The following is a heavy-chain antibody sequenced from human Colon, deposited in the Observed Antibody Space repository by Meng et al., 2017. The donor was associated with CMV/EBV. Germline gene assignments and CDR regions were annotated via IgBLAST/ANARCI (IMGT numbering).Heavy chain of an antibody. CDR1: GFTFSNYA. Sequence: GESLKISCAASGFTFSNYAMHWVRQAPGKGLEWVAVISYDGSHEYYADSVRGRFTISRDNSKSTLYLQMNSLRAEDTAVYYCVRCSSTSCYRGNWFDPWGQGTLVTVSS. V-gene: IGHV3-30-3*01. CDR2: ISYDGSHE. CDR3: VRCSSTSCYRGNWFDP. J-gene: IGHJ5*02. D-gene: IGHD2-2*01.